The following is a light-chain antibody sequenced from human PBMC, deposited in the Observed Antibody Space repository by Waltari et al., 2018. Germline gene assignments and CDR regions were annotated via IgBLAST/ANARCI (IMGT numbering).Light chain of an antibody. CDR3: SSYTTSGSPMDV. J-gene: IGLJ1*01. CDR1: SSDVGGYNY. CDR2: EVS. Sequence: QSALTQPASVSGSPGQSITISCTGTSSDVGGYNYVSWYQQHPGNAPKPLIYEVSNWPSGVSNRFSGSKSGNTASLTISGLQAEDEADYYCSSYTTSGSPMDVFGTGTKVTVL. V-gene: IGLV2-14*01.